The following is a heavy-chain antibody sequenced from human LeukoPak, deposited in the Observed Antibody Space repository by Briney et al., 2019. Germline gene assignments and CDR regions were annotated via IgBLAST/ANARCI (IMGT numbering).Heavy chain of an antibody. Sequence: ASVKVSCKASGYTFTSYDINWVRQAPGQGLEWMGWMNPNSGNKGYAQKFQGRVTMTRNTSISTAYMELSSLRSEDTAVYYCARGKQWLVRRIYNWFDPWGQGTLVTVSS. CDR2: MNPNSGNK. J-gene: IGHJ5*02. D-gene: IGHD6-19*01. V-gene: IGHV1-8*01. CDR1: GYTFTSYD. CDR3: ARGKQWLVRRIYNWFDP.